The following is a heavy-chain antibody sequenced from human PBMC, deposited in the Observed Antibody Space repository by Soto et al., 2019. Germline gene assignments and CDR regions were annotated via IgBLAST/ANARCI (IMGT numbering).Heavy chain of an antibody. J-gene: IGHJ4*02. D-gene: IGHD2-15*01. Sequence: QVQLQESGPGLVKPSQTLSLSCTVSGGSISSGYYYWSWIRQHPGKGLEWIGYIYYSGSTYYNPSLKSRITISVDTSKNQFSLKLSSVTAADTAIYYCARRYCSGGSCPFEFWGQGTLVTVSS. V-gene: IGHV4-31*03. CDR3: ARRYCSGGSCPFEF. CDR1: GGSISSGYYY. CDR2: IYYSGST.